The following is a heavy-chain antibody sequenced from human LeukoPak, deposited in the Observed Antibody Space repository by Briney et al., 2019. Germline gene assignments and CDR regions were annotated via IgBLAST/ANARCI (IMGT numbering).Heavy chain of an antibody. J-gene: IGHJ4*02. CDR2: ISSSSSYI. CDR3: ARDPNYGVHYFDY. D-gene: IGHD1-7*01. V-gene: IGHV3-21*01. Sequence: GGSLRLSCAASGFTFSSYSMNWVRQAPGKGLEWVSSISSSSSYIYYADSVKGRFTISRDNAKNSLYLQMNSLRAEDTAVYYCARDPNYGVHYFDYWGQGILVTVSS. CDR1: GFTFSSYS.